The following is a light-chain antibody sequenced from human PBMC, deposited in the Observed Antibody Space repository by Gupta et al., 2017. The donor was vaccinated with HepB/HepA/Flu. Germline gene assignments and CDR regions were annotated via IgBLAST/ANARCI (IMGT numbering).Light chain of an antibody. CDR3: SSFRMFTTLVV. CDR2: DVT. J-gene: IGLJ2*01. V-gene: IGLV2-14*03. Sequence: HSGLPQPASVSGSPGQSITISCTGSIGDVGGFNSVSWYQQYPGRAPKLLIYDVTNRPSGVSDRFSGSKYGTTATLTISGLQAEDDADYYCSSFRMFTTLVVFGGGTNVTVL. CDR1: IGDVGGFNS.